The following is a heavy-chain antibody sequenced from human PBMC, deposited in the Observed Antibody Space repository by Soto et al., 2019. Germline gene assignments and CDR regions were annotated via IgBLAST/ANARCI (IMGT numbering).Heavy chain of an antibody. Sequence: GESLKISCKGSGYSFTSYWISWVRQMPGKGLEWMGRIDPSDSYTNYSPSFQGHVTISADKSISTAYLQWSSLKASDTAMYYCLRHARPLTGTASYYYGMDVWGHGSTVTVS. D-gene: IGHD1-20*01. V-gene: IGHV5-10-1*01. CDR3: LRHARPLTGTASYYYGMDV. CDR2: IDPSDSYT. CDR1: GYSFTSYW. J-gene: IGHJ6*02.